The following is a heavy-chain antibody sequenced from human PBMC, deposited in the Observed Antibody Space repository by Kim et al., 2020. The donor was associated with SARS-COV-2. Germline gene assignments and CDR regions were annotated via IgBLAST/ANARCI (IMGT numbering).Heavy chain of an antibody. CDR3: ARRSPAPQITLFGVAPWWYFDV. CDR2: IYYSGST. J-gene: IGHJ2*01. D-gene: IGHD3-3*01. Sequence: SETLCLTCTVSGGSISSSSYYWGWIRQPPGKGLEWIGSIYYSGSTYYNPSLKSRVTISVDTSKNQFSLKLRSVTAADTAVYYCARRSPAPQITLFGVAPWWYFDVWGRGTLVTVSS. CDR1: GGSISSSSYY. V-gene: IGHV4-39*01.